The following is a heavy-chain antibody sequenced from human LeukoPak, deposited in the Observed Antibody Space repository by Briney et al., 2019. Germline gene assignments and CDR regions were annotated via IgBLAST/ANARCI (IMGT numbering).Heavy chain of an antibody. J-gene: IGHJ6*02. CDR3: AKDRAYYYDSSGEHGMDV. V-gene: IGHV3-9*01. CDR1: GFTFDDYA. Sequence: PGGSLRLSCAASGFTFDDYAMHWVRQAPGKGLEWVSGISWNSGSIGYADSVKGRFTISRDNAKNSLYLQMNSLRAEDTALYYCAKDRAYYYDSSGEHGMDVWGQGTTVTVSS. D-gene: IGHD3-22*01. CDR2: ISWNSGSI.